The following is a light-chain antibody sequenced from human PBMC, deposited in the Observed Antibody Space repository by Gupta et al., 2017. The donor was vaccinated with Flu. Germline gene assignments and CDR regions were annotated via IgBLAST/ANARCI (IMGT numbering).Light chain of an antibody. Sequence: DIKMTPSPSSLSASVGDRVTITCRASQSISSYLNWYQQKPGKAPKLLIYAASSLQSGVPSRFSGSGSGTDFTLTISSLQPEDFATYYCQQSYSTPVTFGGGTKVEIK. CDR2: AAS. CDR1: QSISSY. J-gene: IGKJ4*01. V-gene: IGKV1-39*01. CDR3: QQSYSTPVT.